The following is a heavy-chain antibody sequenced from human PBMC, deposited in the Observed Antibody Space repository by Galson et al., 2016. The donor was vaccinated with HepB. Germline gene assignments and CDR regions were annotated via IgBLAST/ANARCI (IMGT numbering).Heavy chain of an antibody. J-gene: IGHJ4*02. CDR1: GFNFSDYE. CDR3: AREHRSFDV. Sequence: SLRLSCAGFGFNFSDYEMNWVRQVPGKGLEWVSYISDSSSNRYYRDSVQGRFVISRENAKNSVFLQMNSLRVEDTAIYYCAREHRSFDVWGQGFLVTVSS. V-gene: IGHV3-48*03. CDR2: ISDSSSNR.